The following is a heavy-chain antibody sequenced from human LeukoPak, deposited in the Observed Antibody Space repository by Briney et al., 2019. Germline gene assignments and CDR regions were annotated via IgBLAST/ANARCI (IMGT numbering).Heavy chain of an antibody. CDR2: INPNSGGT. CDR3: ARGRFKDIVAMTYYFDY. CDR1: GYTFTGYY. V-gene: IGHV1-2*04. Sequence: ASVKVSCKASGYTFTGYYMHWVRQAPGQGLEWMGWINPNSGGTNYAQKFQGWVTMTRDTSISTAYMELSRLRSDDTAVYYCARGRFKDIVAMTYYFDYWDQGTLVTVSS. J-gene: IGHJ4*02. D-gene: IGHD5-12*01.